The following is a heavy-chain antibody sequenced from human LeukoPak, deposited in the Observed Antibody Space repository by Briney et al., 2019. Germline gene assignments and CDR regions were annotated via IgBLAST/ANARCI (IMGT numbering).Heavy chain of an antibody. J-gene: IGHJ4*02. CDR2: ISGSGGST. Sequence: GGSLRLSCAASGFTFSDHYMDWVRQAPGKGLEWVSAISGSGGSTYYADSVKGRFTISRDNSKNTLYLQMNSLRAEDTAVYYCAKTERAVNYYDSSGYYPNYYFDYWGQGTLVTVSS. CDR3: AKTERAVNYYDSSGYYPNYYFDY. V-gene: IGHV3-23*01. CDR1: GFTFSDHY. D-gene: IGHD3-22*01.